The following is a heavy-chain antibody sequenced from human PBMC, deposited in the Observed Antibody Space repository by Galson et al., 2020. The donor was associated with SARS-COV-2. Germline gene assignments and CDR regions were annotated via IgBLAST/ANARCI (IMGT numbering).Heavy chain of an antibody. CDR3: ARDLEQQLVAFDI. D-gene: IGHD6-13*01. J-gene: IGHJ3*02. Sequence: GESLKISCKASGYTFTSYYMHWVRQAPGQGLEWMGIINPSGGSTSYAQKFQGRVTMTRDTSTSTVYMELSSLRSEDTAVYYCARDLEQQLVAFDIWGQGTMVTVSS. CDR1: GYTFTSYY. CDR2: INPSGGST. V-gene: IGHV1-46*01.